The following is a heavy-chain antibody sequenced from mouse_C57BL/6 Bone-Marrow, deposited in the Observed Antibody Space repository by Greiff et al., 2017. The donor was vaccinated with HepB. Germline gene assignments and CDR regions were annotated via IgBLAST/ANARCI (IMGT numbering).Heavy chain of an antibody. CDR1: GFTFSSYG. J-gene: IGHJ4*01. CDR2: ISSGGSYT. Sequence: DVKLVESGGDLVKPGGSLKLSCAASGFTFSSYGMSWVRQTPDKRLEWVATISSGGSYTYYPDSVKGRFTISRDNAKNTLYLQMSSLKSEDTAMYYCARQAMDYWGQGTSVTVSS. V-gene: IGHV5-6*02. CDR3: ARQAMDY.